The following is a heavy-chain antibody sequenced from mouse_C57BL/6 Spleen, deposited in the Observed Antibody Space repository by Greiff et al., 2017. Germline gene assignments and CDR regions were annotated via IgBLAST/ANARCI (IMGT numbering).Heavy chain of an antibody. J-gene: IGHJ1*03. Sequence: QVQLKESGPELVKPGASVKISCKASGYTFTDYYINWVKQRPGQGLEWIGWIFPGSGSTYYNEKFKGKDTLTVDKSSSTAYMLLSSLTSEDSAVYFCARSFITTVVSYWYFDVWGTGTTVTVSS. CDR3: ARSFITTVVSYWYFDV. CDR1: GYTFTDYY. D-gene: IGHD1-1*01. V-gene: IGHV1-75*01. CDR2: IFPGSGST.